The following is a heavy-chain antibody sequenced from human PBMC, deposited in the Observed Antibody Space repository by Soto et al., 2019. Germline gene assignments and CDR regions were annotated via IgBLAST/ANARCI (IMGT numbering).Heavy chain of an antibody. D-gene: IGHD6-19*01. CDR3: ARILRDTQGWYHHDF. V-gene: IGHV4-59*01. Sequence: QVHLQESGPGLVKPSETLSLTCSVSGGSIETYYWSWMRQSPGKGLELIGYISSSGSTTYNPSLESRVTLSVDTAKNEFSLKLNSVTAADTATYYCARILRDTQGWYHHDFWGQGTLVTVAS. J-gene: IGHJ4*02. CDR1: GGSIETYY. CDR2: ISSSGST.